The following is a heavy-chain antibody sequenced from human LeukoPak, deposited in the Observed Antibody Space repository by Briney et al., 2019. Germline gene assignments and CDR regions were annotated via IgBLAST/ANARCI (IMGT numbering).Heavy chain of an antibody. CDR3: ASSKPFDY. V-gene: IGHV3-21*01. J-gene: IGHJ4*02. Sequence: PGGSLRLSCAASGFTFSRYTMNWVRQAPGKGLEWVSSISSSSSYIYYADSVKGRFTISRDNAKNSLYLQMNSLRAEDTAVYYCASSKPFDYWGQGTLVTVSS. CDR1: GFTFSRYT. CDR2: ISSSSSYI.